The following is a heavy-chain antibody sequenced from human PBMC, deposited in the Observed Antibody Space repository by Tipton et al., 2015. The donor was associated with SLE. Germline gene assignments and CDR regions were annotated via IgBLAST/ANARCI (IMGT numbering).Heavy chain of an antibody. J-gene: IGHJ2*01. CDR2: IYYSGST. CDR3: ARGCWSGSFFDL. D-gene: IGHD3-3*01. V-gene: IGHV4-39*07. Sequence: TLSLTCTVSGGSISSSSYYWGWIRQPPGKGLEWIGSIYYSGSTYYNPSLKSRVTISVDTSKNQFSRKLSSVTVADTAVYYCARGCWSGSFFDLWGRGTLVTVSS. CDR1: GGSISSSSYY.